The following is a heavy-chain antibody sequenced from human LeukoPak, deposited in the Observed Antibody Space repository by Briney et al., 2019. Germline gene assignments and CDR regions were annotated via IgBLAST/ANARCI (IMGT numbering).Heavy chain of an antibody. CDR2: IIPIFGTA. CDR3: ARGDIVVVPAAANYYYYYGMDV. J-gene: IGHJ6*02. Sequence: GASVTVSCKASGGTFSSYAISWVRQAPGQGLEWMGGIIPIFGTANYAQKFQGRVTITADESTSTAYMELSSLRSEDTAVYYCARGDIVVVPAAANYYYYYGMDVWGQGTTVTVSS. CDR1: GGTFSSYA. V-gene: IGHV1-69*13. D-gene: IGHD2-2*01.